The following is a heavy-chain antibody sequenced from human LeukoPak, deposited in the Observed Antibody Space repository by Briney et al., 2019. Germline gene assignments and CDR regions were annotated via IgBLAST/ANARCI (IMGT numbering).Heavy chain of an antibody. CDR1: GFTFSSYA. V-gene: IGHV3-23*01. J-gene: IGHJ4*02. Sequence: PGGSLRLSCAASGFTFSSYAMSWVRQAPGKGLEGVSAISGSGGSTYYADSVKGRFTISRDNSKNTLYLQMNSLRAEDTAVYYCAKMPSRVPAAKVPYYFDYWGQGTLVTVSS. CDR2: ISGSGGST. CDR3: AKMPSRVPAAKVPYYFDY. D-gene: IGHD2-2*01.